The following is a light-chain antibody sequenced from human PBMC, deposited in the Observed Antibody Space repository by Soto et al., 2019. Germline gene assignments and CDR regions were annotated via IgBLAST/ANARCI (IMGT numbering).Light chain of an antibody. CDR2: AVS. Sequence: QSALTQPASVSGSPGQSITISCSGTSXDIGSYDHVAWYQQFPGKSPKLIIYAVSDRPSGVSDRFPGSKSGISASLTISGLQTEDEADYYCISYTDRQSYLFGTGTKVTVL. J-gene: IGLJ1*01. CDR3: ISYTDRQSYL. CDR1: SXDIGSYDH. V-gene: IGLV2-14*03.